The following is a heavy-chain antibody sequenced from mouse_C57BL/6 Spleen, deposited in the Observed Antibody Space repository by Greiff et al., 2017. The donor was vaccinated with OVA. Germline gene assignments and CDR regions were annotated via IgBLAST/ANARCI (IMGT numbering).Heavy chain of an antibody. V-gene: IGHV5-4*01. D-gene: IGHD1-2*01. CDR3: AREYYGLYAMDY. CDR1: GFTFSSYA. J-gene: IGHJ4*01. Sequence: EVQLVESGGGLVKPGGSLKLSCAASGFTFSSYAMSWVRQTPEKRLEWVATISDGGSYTYYPDNVKGRFTISRDNAKNNLYLQMSHLKSEDTAMYYCAREYYGLYAMDYWGQGTSVTVSS. CDR2: ISDGGSYT.